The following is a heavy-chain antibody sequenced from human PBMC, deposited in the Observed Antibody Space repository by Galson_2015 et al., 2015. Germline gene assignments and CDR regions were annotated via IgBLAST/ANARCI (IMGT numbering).Heavy chain of an antibody. Sequence: SVKVSCKASGYTFTSYAMHWVRQAPGQRLEWMGWINAGNGNTKYSQKFQGRVTITRDTSASTAYMELSSLRSEDTAVYYCARGWVGATLVGYWGQGTLVAVSS. J-gene: IGHJ4*02. CDR3: ARGWVGATLVGY. D-gene: IGHD1-26*01. V-gene: IGHV1-3*01. CDR1: GYTFTSYA. CDR2: INAGNGNT.